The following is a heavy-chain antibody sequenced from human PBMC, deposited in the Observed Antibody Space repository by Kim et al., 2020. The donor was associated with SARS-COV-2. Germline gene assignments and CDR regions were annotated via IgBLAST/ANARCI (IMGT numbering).Heavy chain of an antibody. CDR2: IYSGGST. J-gene: IGHJ6*02. CDR3: AREAVAGPSAGMDV. CDR1: GFTVSSNY. D-gene: IGHD6-19*01. V-gene: IGHV3-53*04. Sequence: GGSLRLSCAASGFTVSSNYMSWVRQAPGKGLEWVSVIYSGGSTYYADSVKGRFTISRHNSKNTLYLQMNSLRAEDTAVYYCAREAVAGPSAGMDVWGQGTTVTVSS.